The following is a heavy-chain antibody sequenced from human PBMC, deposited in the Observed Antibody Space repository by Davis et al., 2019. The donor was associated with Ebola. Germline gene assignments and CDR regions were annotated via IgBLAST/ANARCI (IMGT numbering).Heavy chain of an antibody. J-gene: IGHJ4*02. V-gene: IGHV3-9*01. D-gene: IGHD3-22*01. CDR2: ISWNSGNI. Sequence: GGSLRLSCKASGFTFDDYAMHWVRQVPGNLLPSVSGISWNSGNIDYADSVKGRFTISRDNAKNSLYLRMNSLRPEDTALYYCAKRATYYFDSSGYYYGHFDYWGQGILVTVSS. CDR1: GFTFDDYA. CDR3: AKRATYYFDSSGYYYGHFDY.